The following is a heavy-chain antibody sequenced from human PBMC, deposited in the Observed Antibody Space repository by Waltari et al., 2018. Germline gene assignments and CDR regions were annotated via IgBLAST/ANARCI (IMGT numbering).Heavy chain of an antibody. CDR2: ILYEGSNK. V-gene: IGHV3-33*01. J-gene: IGHJ4*02. D-gene: IGHD4-17*01. CDR1: GFTFSSYG. CDR3: ARDFHDYGDYVDY. Sequence: QVQLVESGGGVVQPGRSLRLSCAASGFTFSSYGMHWVRQAPGKGLEWVAVILYEGSNKYYADSVKGRFTISRDNSKNTLYLQMNSLRAEDTAVYYCARDFHDYGDYVDYWGQGTLVTVSS.